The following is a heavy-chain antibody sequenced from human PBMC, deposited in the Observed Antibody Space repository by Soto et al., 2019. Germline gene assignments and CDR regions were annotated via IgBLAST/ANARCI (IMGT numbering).Heavy chain of an antibody. Sequence: SETLSLTCTVSGGSISSYYWSWIRQPPGKGLEWIGYIYYSGSTNYNPSLKSRVTISLDTSKNQFSLKLSSVTAADTAVYYCARAKSYDFWSAYPRPYFGYYYMDVWGKGTTVTVSS. CDR2: IYYSGST. V-gene: IGHV4-59*01. D-gene: IGHD3-3*01. CDR1: GGSISSYY. J-gene: IGHJ6*03. CDR3: ARAKSYDFWSAYPRPYFGYYYMDV.